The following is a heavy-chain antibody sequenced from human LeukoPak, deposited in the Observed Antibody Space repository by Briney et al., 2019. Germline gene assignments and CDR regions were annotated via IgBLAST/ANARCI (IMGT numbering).Heavy chain of an antibody. J-gene: IGHJ5*02. CDR1: GGSISGTNW. Sequence: SGTLSLTCAVSGGSISGTNWWSWFRQPPGKGLEWIGEMYHSGGSNYNPSLKSRVTISVDKSNNQFSLKLSSVTAADTAVYYCARLYGDYGWFDPWGQGTLVTVSS. D-gene: IGHD4-17*01. CDR2: MYHSGGS. CDR3: ARLYGDYGWFDP. V-gene: IGHV4-4*02.